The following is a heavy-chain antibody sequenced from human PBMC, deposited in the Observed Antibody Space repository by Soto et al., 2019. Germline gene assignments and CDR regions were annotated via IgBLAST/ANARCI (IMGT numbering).Heavy chain of an antibody. J-gene: IGHJ4*02. CDR1: GGSISSGDYY. D-gene: IGHD3-10*01. CDR2: IYYSGST. V-gene: IGHV4-30-4*01. Sequence: QVQLQESGPGLVKPSQTLSLTCTVSGGSISSGDYYWSWIRQPPGKGLEWIGYIYYSGSTYYNPFLKGRVTISVDTSKNHFSLKVSSVTAADTAVYYCATVGLGSNRLDYWGQGTLVTVSS. CDR3: ATVGLGSNRLDY.